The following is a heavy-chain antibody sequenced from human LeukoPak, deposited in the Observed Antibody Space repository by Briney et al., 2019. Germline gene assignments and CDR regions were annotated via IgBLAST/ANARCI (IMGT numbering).Heavy chain of an antibody. CDR3: ARGPRNGWLLAHTEAYYYVYMAV. J-gene: IGHJ6*03. CDR1: GFTFSGYT. D-gene: IGHD3-9*01. Sequence: GGSLRLSCAASGFTFSGYTMNWVRQAPGKRLQSVSAITHNGAYTYYADSVKGRFTISRDNAKNSLYLQMNRLRAEDRVLYYCARGPRNGWLLAHTEAYYYVYMAVWGKGTTV. CDR2: ITHNGAYT. V-gene: IGHV3-64*02.